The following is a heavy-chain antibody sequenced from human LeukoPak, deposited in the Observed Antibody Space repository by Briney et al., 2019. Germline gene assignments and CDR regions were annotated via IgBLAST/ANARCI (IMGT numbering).Heavy chain of an antibody. CDR3: ARDLETAAGLGGYDY. CDR1: GFTFSSYG. D-gene: IGHD6-13*01. Sequence: GGSLRLSCAASGFTFSSYGMHWVRQAPGKGLEWVAFIRYDGSNKYYADSVKGRFTISRDSSKNTLYLQMNSLRADDTAVYYCARDLETAAGLGGYDYWGQGTLVTVSS. CDR2: IRYDGSNK. J-gene: IGHJ4*02. V-gene: IGHV3-30*02.